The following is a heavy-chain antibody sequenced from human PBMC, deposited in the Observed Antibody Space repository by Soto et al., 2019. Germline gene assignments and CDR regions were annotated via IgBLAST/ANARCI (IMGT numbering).Heavy chain of an antibody. CDR1: GGSIRSYY. D-gene: IGHD6-13*01. J-gene: IGHJ4*02. Sequence: SETLSLTCTVSGGSIRSYYLSWIRQPPGKGLEWIGYIYYSGSTNYNPSLKSRVTISVDTSKNQFSLKLSSVTAADTAVYYCARDLRGGQLGYWGQGTLVTVSS. V-gene: IGHV4-59*01. CDR3: ARDLRGGQLGY. CDR2: IYYSGST.